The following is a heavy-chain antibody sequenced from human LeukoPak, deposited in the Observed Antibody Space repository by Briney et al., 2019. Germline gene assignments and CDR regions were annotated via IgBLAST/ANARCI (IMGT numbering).Heavy chain of an antibody. D-gene: IGHD2-2*01. Sequence: SETLSLTCAVYGGSFSGYYWSWIRQPPGKGLEWIGEINHSGSTNYNPSLKSRVTISVDTSKNQFSLKLSSVTAADTAVYYCARGPLPYCSSTSCYRGGYYYYGMDVWGKGTTVTVSS. CDR2: INHSGST. V-gene: IGHV4-34*01. CDR3: ARGPLPYCSSTSCYRGGYYYYGMDV. J-gene: IGHJ6*04. CDR1: GGSFSGYY.